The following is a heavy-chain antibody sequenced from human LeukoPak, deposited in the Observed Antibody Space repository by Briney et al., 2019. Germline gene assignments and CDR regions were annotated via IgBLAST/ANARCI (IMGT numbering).Heavy chain of an antibody. CDR2: ISSRNTYI. CDR1: GFTFSTYT. J-gene: IGHJ3*02. Sequence: GGSLRLSCAASGFTFSTYTMNWVRQAPGKGLEWVSSISSRNTYIYYADSLKGRFTISIDNAKNSLYLQMNSLRAEDTAVYYCARDKVAAADTRWPDGFDIRGQGTMVTVSS. CDR3: ARDKVAAADTRWPDGFDI. V-gene: IGHV3-21*01. D-gene: IGHD6-25*01.